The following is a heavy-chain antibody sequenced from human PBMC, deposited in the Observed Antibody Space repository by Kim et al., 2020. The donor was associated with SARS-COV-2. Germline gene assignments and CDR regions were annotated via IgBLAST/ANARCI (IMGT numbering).Heavy chain of an antibody. CDR1: GGSFSGYY. CDR3: ARGALYGWGQRQFRRGRSGDCFPGCFDY. CDR2: INHSGST. J-gene: IGHJ4*02. D-gene: IGHD2-21*02. Sequence: SETLSLTCAVYGGSFSGYYWSWIRQPPGKGLEWIGEINHSGSTNYNPSLKSRVTISVDTSKNQFSLKLSSVTAADTAVYYCARGALYGWGQRQFRRGRSGDCFPGCFDYWGQGTLVTVSS. V-gene: IGHV4-34*01.